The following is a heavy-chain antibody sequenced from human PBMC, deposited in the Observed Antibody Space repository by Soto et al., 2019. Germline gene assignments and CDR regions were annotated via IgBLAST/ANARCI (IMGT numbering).Heavy chain of an antibody. CDR3: ARPDRYYDILTGYYNGGGAFDI. Sequence: QVQLVESGGGVVQPGRSLRLSCAASGFTFSSYGMHWVRQAPGKGLEWVAVIWYDGSNKYYADSVKGRFTISRDNSKNTLYLQMNSLRAEDTAVYYCARPDRYYDILTGYYNGGGAFDIWGQGTMVTVSS. CDR2: IWYDGSNK. V-gene: IGHV3-33*01. D-gene: IGHD3-9*01. J-gene: IGHJ3*02. CDR1: GFTFSSYG.